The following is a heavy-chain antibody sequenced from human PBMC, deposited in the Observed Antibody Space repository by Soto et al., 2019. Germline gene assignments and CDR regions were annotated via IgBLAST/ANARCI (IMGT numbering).Heavy chain of an antibody. CDR2: IYHSGST. CDR1: GGTMSSAGYS. D-gene: IGHD2-8*01. J-gene: IGHJ4*02. Sequence: SDSPSLSCAVCGGTMSSAGYSWSWIRQPPGKGLEWIGYIYHSGSTYYNPSLKSRVTISVDRSKNQFSLKLSSVTAADTAAYYCARATTRMLYPYYFDYWGQGTLVTVSS. CDR3: ARATTRMLYPYYFDY. V-gene: IGHV4-30-2*01.